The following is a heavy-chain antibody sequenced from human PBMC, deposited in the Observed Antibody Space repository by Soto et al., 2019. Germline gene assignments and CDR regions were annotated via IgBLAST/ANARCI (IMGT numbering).Heavy chain of an antibody. V-gene: IGHV3-23*01. CDR2: ISSSGSDS. CDR3: ARDRAVAGNGPQSY. Sequence: GGSLRLSCAASGFTFTSHAMNWVRQAPGKGLEWVSGISSSGSDSYYADSVKGRFAISRDNSKNTLYLQMNSLRAEDTAVYYCARDRAVAGNGPQSYWGQGTLVTVSS. D-gene: IGHD6-19*01. CDR1: GFTFTSHA. J-gene: IGHJ4*02.